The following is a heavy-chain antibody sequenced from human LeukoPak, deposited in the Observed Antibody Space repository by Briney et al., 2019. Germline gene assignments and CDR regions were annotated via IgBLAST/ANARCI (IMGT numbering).Heavy chain of an antibody. D-gene: IGHD1-26*01. J-gene: IGHJ4*02. V-gene: IGHV1-2*02. Sequence: EASVKVSCKASGYTFTGHYMHWVRQAPGQGLEWMGWINPNSGGTNYAQKFQGRVTMTRDTSISTAYMELSRLRSDDTAVYYCARTIVGATGGGDYWGQGTLVTVSS. CDR1: GYTFTGHY. CDR3: ARTIVGATGGGDY. CDR2: INPNSGGT.